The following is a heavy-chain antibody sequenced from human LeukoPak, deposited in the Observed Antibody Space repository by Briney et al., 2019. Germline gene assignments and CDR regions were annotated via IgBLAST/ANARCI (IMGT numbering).Heavy chain of an antibody. CDR3: AREERNGPENY. Sequence: ASVTVSFRASGFTFTAYYMHWVRQAPGQGLEWMGWINPNSGGTNYAQKFQGRVTMTRDMSISTAYMELSRLRSDDTAVYYCAREERNGPENYWGQGTLVTVSS. D-gene: IGHD1-1*01. J-gene: IGHJ4*02. V-gene: IGHV1-2*02. CDR2: INPNSGGT. CDR1: GFTFTAYY.